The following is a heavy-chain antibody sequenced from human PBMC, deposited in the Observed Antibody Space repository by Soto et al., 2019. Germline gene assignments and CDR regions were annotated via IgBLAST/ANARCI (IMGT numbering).Heavy chain of an antibody. V-gene: IGHV1-2*02. Sequence: ASVKVSCKASRRTFSDHYIHWVRQAPGKGLEWMGWINPNSGGTLSAQKFQGRVTITADKSTSTAYMELSSLRSEDTAVYYCARVRGVIIPNNWFDPWGQGTLVPVSS. J-gene: IGHJ5*02. D-gene: IGHD3-10*01. CDR3: ARVRGVIIPNNWFDP. CDR2: INPNSGGT. CDR1: RRTFSDHY.